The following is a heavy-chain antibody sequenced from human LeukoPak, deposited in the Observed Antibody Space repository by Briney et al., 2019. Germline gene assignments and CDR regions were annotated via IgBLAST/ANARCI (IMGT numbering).Heavy chain of an antibody. V-gene: IGHV3-66*01. D-gene: IGHD1-26*01. CDR3: ARGSSGSYDY. J-gene: IGHJ4*02. CDR1: GFTVSSNY. CDR2: IYSGGST. Sequence: PGGSLRLSCAAPGFTVSSNYMSWVRQAPGKGLEWVSVIYSGGSTYYADSVKGRFTISRDNSKNTLYLQMNSLRAEDTAVYYCARGSSGSYDYWGQGTLVTVSS.